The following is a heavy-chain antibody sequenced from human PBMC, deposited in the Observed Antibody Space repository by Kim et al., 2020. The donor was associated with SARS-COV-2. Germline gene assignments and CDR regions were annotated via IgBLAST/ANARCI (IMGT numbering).Heavy chain of an antibody. V-gene: IGHV4-39*01. J-gene: IGHJ5*02. CDR2: IYYSGST. D-gene: IGHD2-15*01. CDR3: ARLGRRESLTLFDP. CDR1: GGSISSSSYY. Sequence: SETLSLTCTVSGGSISSSSYYWGWIRQPPGKGLEWIGSIYYSGSTYYNPSLKSRVTISVDTSKNQFSLKLSSVTAADTAVYYCARLGRRESLTLFDPWGQGTLVTVSS.